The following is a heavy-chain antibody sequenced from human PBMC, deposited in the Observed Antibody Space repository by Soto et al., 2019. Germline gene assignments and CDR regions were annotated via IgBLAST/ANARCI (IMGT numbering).Heavy chain of an antibody. CDR2: IWYDGSNK. CDR1: GFTFSSYG. V-gene: IGHV3-33*01. D-gene: IGHD3-22*01. J-gene: IGHJ4*02. Sequence: QVQLVESGGGVVQPGRSLRLSCAASGFTFSSYGMHWVRQAPGKGLEWVAVIWYDGSNKYYADSVKGRFTISRDNSKNTLYLQMNSLRAEDTSVDYCACQDSSGLYWGQGTLVTVSS. CDR3: ACQDSSGLY.